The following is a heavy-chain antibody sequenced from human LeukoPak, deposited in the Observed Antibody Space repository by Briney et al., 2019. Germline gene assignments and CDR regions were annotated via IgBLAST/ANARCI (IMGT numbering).Heavy chain of an antibody. Sequence: GGSLRLSCVASGFTFSTYTMHWVRQAPGKGLEWVAVVWYDGSNKYYADSVKGRFTISRDNAKNSLDLQMTSLRVEDTAIYYCARDYYGSSGVYFDYWGQGTQVTVSP. D-gene: IGHD3-22*01. CDR2: VWYDGSNK. J-gene: IGHJ4*02. CDR1: GFTFSTYT. CDR3: ARDYYGSSGVYFDY. V-gene: IGHV3-33*01.